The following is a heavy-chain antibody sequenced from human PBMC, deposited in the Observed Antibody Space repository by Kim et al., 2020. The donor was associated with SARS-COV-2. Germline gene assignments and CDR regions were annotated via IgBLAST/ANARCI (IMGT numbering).Heavy chain of an antibody. V-gene: IGHV3-7*01. D-gene: IGHD5-18*01. CDR1: GFTFSSYW. CDR2: IKQDGSEK. CDR3: ARWSRRLWGANWFDP. J-gene: IGHJ5*02. Sequence: GGSLRLSCAASGFTFSSYWMSWVRQAPGKGLEWVANIKQDGSEKYYVDSVKGRFTISRDNAKNSLYLQMNSLRAEDTAVYYCARWSRRLWGANWFDPWGQGTLVTVSS.